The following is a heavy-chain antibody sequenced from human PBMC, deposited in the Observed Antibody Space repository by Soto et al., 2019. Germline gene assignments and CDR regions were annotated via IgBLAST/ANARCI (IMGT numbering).Heavy chain of an antibody. J-gene: IGHJ6*02. CDR1: GYRFTSYW. CDR2: IYPGDSDT. Sequence: GESLKISSKGSGYRFTSYWIGWVRQMPGKGLEWMGIIYPGDSDTRYSPSFQGQVTISADKSISTAYLQWSSLKASDTAMYYCARRSGSYHYYYYYGMDVWGQGTTVTVSS. V-gene: IGHV5-51*01. CDR3: ARRSGSYHYYYYYGMDV.